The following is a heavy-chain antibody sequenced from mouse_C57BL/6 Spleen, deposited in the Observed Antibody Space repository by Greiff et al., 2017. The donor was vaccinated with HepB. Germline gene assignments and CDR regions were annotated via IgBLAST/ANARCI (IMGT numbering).Heavy chain of an antibody. CDR1: GYTFTSYW. J-gene: IGHJ3*01. Sequence: QVQLKEPGAELVRPGTSVKLSCKASGYTFTSYWMHWVKQSPGQGLEWIGVIDPSDSYTNYNQKFKGKATLTVDTSSSTAYMQLSSLTSEDSAVYYCARAAGRVWFAYWGQGTLVTVSA. CDR3: ARAAGRVWFAY. CDR2: IDPSDSYT. D-gene: IGHD6-1*01. V-gene: IGHV1-59*01.